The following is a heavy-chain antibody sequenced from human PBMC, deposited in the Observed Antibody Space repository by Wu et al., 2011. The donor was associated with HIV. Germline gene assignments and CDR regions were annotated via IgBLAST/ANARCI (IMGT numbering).Heavy chain of an antibody. J-gene: IGHJ4*02. V-gene: IGHV4-59*11. D-gene: IGHD6-19*01. CDR1: WLHQSSL. CDR3: ARGTVAGRSFDY. CDR2: IYYSGST. Sequence: QVQLQESGPGTGEAFGDPVPHLHCLWWLHQSSLLELDPAAPGKGLEWIGYIYYSGSTNYNPSLKSRVTISVDTSKNQFSLKLSSVTAADTAVYYCARGTVAGRSFDYWGQGTLVTVSS.